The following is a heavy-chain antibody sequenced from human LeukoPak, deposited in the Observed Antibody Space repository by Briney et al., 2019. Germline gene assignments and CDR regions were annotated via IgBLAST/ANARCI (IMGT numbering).Heavy chain of an antibody. V-gene: IGHV1-69*01. CDR1: GGTFSSYA. CDR2: IIPIFGTA. Sequence: EASVKVSCRASGGTFSSYAISWVRQAPGQGLEWMGGIIPIFGTANYAQKFQGRVTITADESTSTAYMELSSLRSEDTAVYYCARAGGRTPYCSSTSCYTPYYYYYMDVWGKGTTVTVSS. CDR3: ARAGGRTPYCSSTSCYTPYYYYYMDV. D-gene: IGHD2-2*02. J-gene: IGHJ6*03.